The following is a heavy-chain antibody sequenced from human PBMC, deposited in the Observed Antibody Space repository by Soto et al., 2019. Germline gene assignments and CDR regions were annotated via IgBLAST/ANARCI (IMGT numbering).Heavy chain of an antibody. CDR1: GFTFDDHA. D-gene: IGHD6-25*01. Sequence: EVQLVESGGGLVQPGRSLRLSCAASGFTFDDHAMHWVRESPGKGLEWVSGISWNSGTIAYADSVKGRFTISRDNAKNSLYLQMNSLRAEDTALYYCARDMYFITAAGGGIDDWGQGTLVTVSS. CDR3: ARDMYFITAAGGGIDD. CDR2: ISWNSGTI. J-gene: IGHJ4*02. V-gene: IGHV3-9*01.